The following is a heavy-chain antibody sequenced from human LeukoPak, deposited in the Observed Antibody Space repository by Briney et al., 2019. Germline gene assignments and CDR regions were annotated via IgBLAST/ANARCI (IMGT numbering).Heavy chain of an antibody. V-gene: IGHV3-23*01. CDR2: ISGGGANT. J-gene: IGHJ4*02. D-gene: IGHD3-9*01. CDR1: VFTFSTYA. Sequence: GRSLRLSCAASVFTFSTYAMSCVREAPGRGRECGSNISGGGANTYYADSVRGRFTISRDNSKNTLYLHMNRLRAEGTAVYCAKERAGYNNTYYFDYWGQGTLVTVSS. CDR3: AKERAGYNNTYYFDY.